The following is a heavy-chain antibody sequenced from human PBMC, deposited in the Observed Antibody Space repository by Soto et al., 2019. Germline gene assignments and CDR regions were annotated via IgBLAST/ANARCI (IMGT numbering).Heavy chain of an antibody. CDR2: IYHSGST. Sequence: EILSLTFGASGYSISSGYYWGWIRQPPGKGLEWIGSIYHSGSTYYNPSLKSRVTISVDTSKNQFSLKLSSVTAADTAVYYRARDFSEKYSSSWPPLGYFDYWGQGTLVTVSS. V-gene: IGHV4-38-2*02. CDR3: ARDFSEKYSSSWPPLGYFDY. D-gene: IGHD6-6*01. J-gene: IGHJ4*02. CDR1: GYSISSGYY.